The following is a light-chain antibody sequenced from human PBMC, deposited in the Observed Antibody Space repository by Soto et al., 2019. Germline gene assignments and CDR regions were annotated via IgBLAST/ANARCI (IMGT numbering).Light chain of an antibody. J-gene: IGKJ4*01. Sequence: EILLTQFPATLSVSPGERVTLSCRASQGVARTLAWFQQKPGQSPRLLLYAESSRAAGIPARFSGSGSGTEFTLTISSLQSEDVAVYYCQQYKQWPLTFGGGTKVDIK. CDR1: QGVART. CDR3: QQYKQWPLT. CDR2: AES. V-gene: IGKV3D-15*01.